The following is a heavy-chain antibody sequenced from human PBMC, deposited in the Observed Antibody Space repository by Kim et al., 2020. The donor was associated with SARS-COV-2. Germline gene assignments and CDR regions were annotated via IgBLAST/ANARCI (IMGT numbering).Heavy chain of an antibody. Sequence: GGSLRLSCAASGFTFDDYAMHWVRQAPGKGLEWVSGISWNSGSIGYADSVKGRFTISRDNAKNSLYLQMNSLRAEDTALYYCAKEAQAYYYGSGSYPYYYGMDVWGQGTTVTVSS. CDR2: ISWNSGSI. CDR3: AKEAQAYYYGSGSYPYYYGMDV. CDR1: GFTFDDYA. D-gene: IGHD3-10*01. J-gene: IGHJ6*02. V-gene: IGHV3-9*01.